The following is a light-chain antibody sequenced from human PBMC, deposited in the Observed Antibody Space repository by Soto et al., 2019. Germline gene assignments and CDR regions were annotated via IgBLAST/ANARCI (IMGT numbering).Light chain of an antibody. CDR3: SSYTGSGTF. Sequence: QSVLTQPASVSGSPGQSIAISCTGTSSDVGGYDQVSWYQQHPGKVPKLMIYAVSNRPSGVSDRFSGSQSGNTAPLTISGLQAEDEADYYCSSYTGSGTFFGGGTKVTVL. CDR2: AVS. CDR1: SSDVGGYDQ. J-gene: IGLJ2*01. V-gene: IGLV2-14*01.